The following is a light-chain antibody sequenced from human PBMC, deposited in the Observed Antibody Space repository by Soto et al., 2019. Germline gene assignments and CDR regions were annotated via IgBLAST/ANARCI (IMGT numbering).Light chain of an antibody. Sequence: SALTQPASVSGSPGQSITISCTGTSSDVGAYNYVSWYQQHPGKVPKLMIYDVSNRPSGVSNRFSGSKSGNTASLTISGLQAEDEADYYCVSYTTGSTWVFGGGTQLTVL. V-gene: IGLV2-14*01. CDR1: SSDVGAYNY. CDR3: VSYTTGSTWV. J-gene: IGLJ3*02. CDR2: DVS.